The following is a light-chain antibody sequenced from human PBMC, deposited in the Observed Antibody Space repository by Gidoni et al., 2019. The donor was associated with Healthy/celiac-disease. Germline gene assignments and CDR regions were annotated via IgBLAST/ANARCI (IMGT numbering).Light chain of an antibody. Sequence: QSALTQPASVSGSPGQSITISCTGTSSDVGSYNLVSWYQQHPGKAPKLMIYEFSKRPSGVSNRFSGSKSGNTASLTISGLQAEDEADYYCCSYAGSRVVFGGGTKLTVL. J-gene: IGLJ2*01. CDR3: CSYAGSRVV. V-gene: IGLV2-23*02. CDR1: SSDVGSYNL. CDR2: EFS.